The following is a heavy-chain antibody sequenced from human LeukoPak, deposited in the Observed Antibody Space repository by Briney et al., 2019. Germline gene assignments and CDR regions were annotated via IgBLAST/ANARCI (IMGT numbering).Heavy chain of an antibody. CDR1: GFTFSNHW. Sequence: GGALRVSCAASGFTFSNHWMHWVRQAPGKGLVWVSRISGEGSSTRYAASVKGRFTISRDNANNTLLLQMNSLRAEDTAVYYCARDNNWNYPDYWGQGTLVTVSS. CDR3: ARDNNWNYPDY. D-gene: IGHD1-7*01. CDR2: ISGEGSST. V-gene: IGHV3-74*01. J-gene: IGHJ4*02.